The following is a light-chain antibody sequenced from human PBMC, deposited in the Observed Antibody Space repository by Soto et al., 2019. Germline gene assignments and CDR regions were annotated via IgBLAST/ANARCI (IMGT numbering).Light chain of an antibody. CDR3: QQRYSTTWT. V-gene: IGKV1-39*01. Sequence: DIQMTQAPSSLAASIGDRVTITCRASETISNHLNWYQQRPGKAPKLLIYAASSLQSGVPSRFSGSGSETHFTLTISTLQPDDFAPSSCQQRYSTTWTFGQGTKVDIK. CDR2: AAS. CDR1: ETISNH. J-gene: IGKJ1*01.